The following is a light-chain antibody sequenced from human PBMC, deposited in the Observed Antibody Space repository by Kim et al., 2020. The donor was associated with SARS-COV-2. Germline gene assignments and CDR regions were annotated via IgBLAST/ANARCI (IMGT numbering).Light chain of an antibody. V-gene: IGKV1-5*01. CDR1: QYLATW. CDR2: DAS. Sequence: DIQMTPYPSTLSASVGDTVSITCRASQYLATWVAWYQQKPGMAPKVLMYDASKLKSGVPSRFSGSGSGTEFTLTITSLQPDDFATYYCQQYKSDPYTFGQGTKLEI. J-gene: IGKJ2*01. CDR3: QQYKSDPYT.